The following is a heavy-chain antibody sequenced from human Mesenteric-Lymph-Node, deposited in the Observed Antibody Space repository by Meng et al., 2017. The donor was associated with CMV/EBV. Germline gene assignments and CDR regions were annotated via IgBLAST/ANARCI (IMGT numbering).Heavy chain of an antibody. V-gene: IGHV4-34*01. Sequence: GCVSGYYWSWIGRPPGKGLEWIGEINHSGRTNYNPYRKSRVTISVDTSKNQFYLKLSSVTAADTAVYYCARVLGYCSSTSCSPFDYWGQGTLVTVSS. D-gene: IGHD2-2*01. J-gene: IGHJ4*02. CDR1: GCVSGYY. CDR2: INHSGRT. CDR3: ARVLGYCSSTSCSPFDY.